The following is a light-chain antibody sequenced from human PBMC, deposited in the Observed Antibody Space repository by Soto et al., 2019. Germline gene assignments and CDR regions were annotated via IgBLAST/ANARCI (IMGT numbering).Light chain of an antibody. V-gene: IGKV3-15*01. CDR1: QSVSRN. CDR2: VAS. Sequence: IVMTQSPATLSVSPVERATLSCRASQSVSRNLAWYQQKPGQTPKLLSYVASTRATGIPARFSGSGSGTEFTLTISSLQSEDFAVYYCQQYKVWPLTFGGGTKVECK. J-gene: IGKJ4*01. CDR3: QQYKVWPLT.